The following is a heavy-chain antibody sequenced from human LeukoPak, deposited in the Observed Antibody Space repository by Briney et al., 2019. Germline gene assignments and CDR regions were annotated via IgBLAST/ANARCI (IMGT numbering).Heavy chain of an antibody. D-gene: IGHD5-12*01. CDR1: GGSISRSSYY. V-gene: IGHV4-39*01. Sequence: SETLSLTCTVSGGSISRSSYYWGWIRQPPGKGLEWIGSIYYSGSTYYNPSLKSRVAISVDTSKNQFSLKLSSVTAPDTAVYYCAGHLVSGGYSGNFYPFDYWGQGTLVTVSS. CDR3: AGHLVSGGYSGNFYPFDY. J-gene: IGHJ4*02. CDR2: IYYSGST.